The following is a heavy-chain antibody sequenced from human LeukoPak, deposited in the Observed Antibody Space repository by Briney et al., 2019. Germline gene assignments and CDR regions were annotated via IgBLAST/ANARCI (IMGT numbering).Heavy chain of an antibody. CDR2: INPNRGGT. CDR3: ARGTGVAAALGAVNWFDP. J-gene: IGHJ5*02. D-gene: IGHD6-13*01. V-gene: IGHV1-2*02. Sequence: GASVKVSCKASGYTFTGYYMHWVRQAPGQGLEWMGWINPNRGGTNYAQKFQGRVTMTRDTSISTAYMELSRLRSDDTAVYYCARGTGVAAALGAVNWFDPWGQGTLVTVSS. CDR1: GYTFTGYY.